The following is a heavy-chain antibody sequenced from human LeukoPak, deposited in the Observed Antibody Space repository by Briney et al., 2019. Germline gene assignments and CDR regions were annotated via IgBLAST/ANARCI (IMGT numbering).Heavy chain of an antibody. CDR3: AKDSSRSYLDD. Sequence: GASVKVSCKASGYAFTGYYMHWVRQAPGQGLEWMGIIHPNSGSTTYAQKFQGRVTMTRDTSTSTVYMELSSLISEDTAVYYCAKDSSRSYLDDGGQVALVTVS. D-gene: IGHD3-10*01. V-gene: IGHV1-46*01. J-gene: IGHJ4*02. CDR2: IHPNSGST. CDR1: GYAFTGYY.